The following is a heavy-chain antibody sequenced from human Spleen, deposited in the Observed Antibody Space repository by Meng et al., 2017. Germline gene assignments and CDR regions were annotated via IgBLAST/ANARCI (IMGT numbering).Heavy chain of an antibody. Sequence: QITLKESGPTLVKPTQTLTLTCTFSGFSLRTSGVGVAWIRQPPGKALEWLALIYWDDDKRFSPSLKSRLTVTKDTSKNQVVLTMTNMDPVDTATYYCAHRRSPSQCFDYWGQGTLVTVSS. J-gene: IGHJ4*02. D-gene: IGHD6-6*01. CDR1: GFSLRTSGVG. CDR2: IYWDDDK. V-gene: IGHV2-5*02. CDR3: AHRRSPSQCFDY.